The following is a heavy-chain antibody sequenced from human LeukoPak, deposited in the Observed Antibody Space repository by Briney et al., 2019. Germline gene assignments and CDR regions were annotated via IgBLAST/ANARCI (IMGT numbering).Heavy chain of an antibody. D-gene: IGHD3-22*01. CDR3: ARDLNYDSSLGLGY. Sequence: PSQTLSLTCTVSGGSISSGDYYWSWIRQPPGKGLEWIGEINHSGSTNYNPSLKSRVTISVDTSKNQFSLKLSSVTAADTAVYYCARDLNYDSSLGLGYWGQGTLVTVSS. CDR2: INHSGST. V-gene: IGHV4-30-4*01. CDR1: GGSISSGDYY. J-gene: IGHJ4*02.